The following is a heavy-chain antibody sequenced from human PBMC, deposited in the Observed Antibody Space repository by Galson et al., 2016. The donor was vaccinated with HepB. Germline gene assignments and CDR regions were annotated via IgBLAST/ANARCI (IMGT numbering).Heavy chain of an antibody. J-gene: IGHJ4*02. CDR1: GFTFTNYD. CDR3: TRDYYGSLDH. Sequence: SLRLSCAASGFTFTNYDIHWVRQAPGTGLVWVSRINIDGNSITYADSVKGRFANARDNAKNPVHLQMNSLRAEDTAVYYCTRDYYGSLDHWGQGTLVTVSS. V-gene: IGHV3-74*01. D-gene: IGHD3-10*01. CDR2: INIDGNSI.